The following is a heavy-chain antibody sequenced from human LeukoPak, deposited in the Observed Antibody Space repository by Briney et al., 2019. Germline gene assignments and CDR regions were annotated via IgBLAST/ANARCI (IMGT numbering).Heavy chain of an antibody. J-gene: IGHJ4*02. Sequence: SQTVSLTCAISGDSVSSNSAAWNWIRQSPSRGLEWLGRTYYRSKWYNDYAVSVKSRITINPDTSKNHFSLQLNSVTPEDTAVYYCARVLKVGYSHGYFDYWGQGTLVTVSS. CDR2: TYYRSKWYN. D-gene: IGHD5-18*01. CDR3: ARVLKVGYSHGYFDY. CDR1: GDSVSSNSAA. V-gene: IGHV6-1*01.